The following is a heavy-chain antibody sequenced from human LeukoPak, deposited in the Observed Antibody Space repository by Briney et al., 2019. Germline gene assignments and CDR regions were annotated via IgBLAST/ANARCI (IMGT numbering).Heavy chain of an antibody. CDR2: IWYDGSNK. CDR3: ARGRHCSSTSCYKFGGMIDY. Sequence: GGSLRLSCAASGFRFSIYAMSWVRQAPGKGLEWVAVIWYDGSNKYYADSVKGRFTISRDNSKNTLYLQMNSLRAEDTAVYYCARGRHCSSTSCYKFGGMIDYWGQGTLVTVSS. V-gene: IGHV3-33*08. D-gene: IGHD2-2*02. CDR1: GFRFSIYA. J-gene: IGHJ4*02.